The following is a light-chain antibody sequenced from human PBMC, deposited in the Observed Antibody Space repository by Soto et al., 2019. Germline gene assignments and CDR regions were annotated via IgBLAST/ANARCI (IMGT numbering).Light chain of an antibody. Sequence: ESVLTECPETLSLSQGERATVSCRSSQSVSSNLAWYQQKPGQAPRLLIYGASTRATGIPARFSGSGSGTEFTLTISSLQSEDFAVYYCQQYNNWPPWTFGQGTKVDIK. CDR3: QQYNNWPPWT. CDR2: GAS. V-gene: IGKV3-15*01. CDR1: QSVSSN. J-gene: IGKJ1*01.